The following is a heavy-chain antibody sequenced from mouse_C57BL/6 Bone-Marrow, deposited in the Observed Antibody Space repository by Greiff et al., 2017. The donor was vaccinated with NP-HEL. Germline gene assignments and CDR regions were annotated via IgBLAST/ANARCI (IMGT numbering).Heavy chain of an antibody. CDR3: ARGGTMITTNYFDY. CDR2: INPGSGGT. J-gene: IGHJ2*01. CDR1: GYAFTNYL. Sequence: QVQLQQSGAELVRPGTSLKVSFKASGYAFTNYLIEWVKQRPGQGLEWIGVINPGSGGTNYNEKFKGKATLTADKSSSTAYMQLSSLTSEDSAVYFCARGGTMITTNYFDYWGQGTTLTVSS. V-gene: IGHV1-54*01. D-gene: IGHD2-4*01.